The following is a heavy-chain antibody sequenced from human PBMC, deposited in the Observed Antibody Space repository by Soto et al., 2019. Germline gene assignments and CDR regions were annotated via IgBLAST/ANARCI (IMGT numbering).Heavy chain of an antibody. V-gene: IGHV3-23*01. CDR1: GFALSTYT. CDR2: IMGSSGAT. J-gene: IGHJ4*02. D-gene: IGHD4-17*01. Sequence: EVQLLESGGCVVQPGGSLRLSCAASGFALSTYTMNWVRQAPGKGLEWVSSIMGSSGATDYADSVRGRFTISKDISAKSGFLEMDGLRVEDTAVYYYAKDKRPYGACDMDYWGQGTLVTVSS. CDR3: AKDKRPYGACDMDY.